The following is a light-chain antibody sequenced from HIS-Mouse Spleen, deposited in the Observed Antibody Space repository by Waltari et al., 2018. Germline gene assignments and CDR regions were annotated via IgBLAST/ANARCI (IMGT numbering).Light chain of an antibody. V-gene: IGLV3-10*01. CDR2: EDS. J-gene: IGLJ2*01. CDR1: ALPKKY. Sequence: SYELTQPPSVSVSPGQTARITCSGDALPKKYSYWYQQKSGQAPVLVLYEDSKRPSGIPERFSGSSSGTMAPLTISGAQVEDEADYYCYSTDSSGNHRVFGGGTKLTVL. CDR3: YSTDSSGNHRV.